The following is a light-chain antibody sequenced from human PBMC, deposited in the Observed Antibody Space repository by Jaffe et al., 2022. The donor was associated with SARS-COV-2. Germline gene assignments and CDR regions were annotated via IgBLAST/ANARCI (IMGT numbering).Light chain of an antibody. CDR1: SSNIGTNT. J-gene: IGLJ3*02. CDR3: SAWDGSLNAWV. CDR2: SND. Sequence: QSVLTQPPSASGTPGQRVTISCSGSSSNIGTNTVNWYQDLPGTAPKLLMYSNDQRPSGVPDRFSGSKSGTSASLAISGLQSEDEADYYCSAWDGSLNAWVFGGGTKLTVL. V-gene: IGLV1-44*01.